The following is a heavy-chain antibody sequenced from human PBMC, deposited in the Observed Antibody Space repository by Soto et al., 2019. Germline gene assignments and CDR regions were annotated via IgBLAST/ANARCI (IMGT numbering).Heavy chain of an antibody. CDR2: IRVSGGNT. J-gene: IGHJ4*02. V-gene: IGHV3-23*01. CDR1: GFTFTSYP. Sequence: EMHLLESGGGLVQPGGSLRLSCAASGFTFTSYPMSWVRQAPGKGLEWVSVIRVSGGNTYYGDSVKGRFTISRDNSKKALYLQMNSMRVEGTAIYYCANTWGLWQRFFDYWGQGTLVTVSS. CDR3: ANTWGLWQRFFDY. D-gene: IGHD5-12*01.